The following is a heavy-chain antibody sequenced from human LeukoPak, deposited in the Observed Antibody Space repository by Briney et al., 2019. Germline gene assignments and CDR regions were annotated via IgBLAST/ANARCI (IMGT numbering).Heavy chain of an antibody. Sequence: XGSLRLSCAASGFTFSNYAINWVRQAPGTGLAWVSRIRGGGDSTYYADSVKGRFTISRDNSKNTLYLQMNSLRADDTAVYYCARDSSTSNYYFGMDVWGQGTTVTVSS. CDR1: GFTFSNYA. J-gene: IGHJ6*02. D-gene: IGHD6-19*01. CDR3: ARDSSTSNYYFGMDV. V-gene: IGHV3-23*01. CDR2: IRGGGDST.